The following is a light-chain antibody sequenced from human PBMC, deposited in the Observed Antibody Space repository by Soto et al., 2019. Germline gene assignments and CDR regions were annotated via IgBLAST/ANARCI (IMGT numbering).Light chain of an antibody. V-gene: IGLV2-8*01. J-gene: IGLJ6*01. CDR1: SSDVGGYNY. CDR3: SSYAGSRNV. Sequence: QSALTQPPSAAASPGQSVAISCTGTSSDVGGYNYVSWYQQHPGKAPNLIIYEVNKLPSVVPDRFSGSKSGNTASLTVSGLQAEDEADYYCSSYAGSRNVFGTGTKLTVL. CDR2: EVN.